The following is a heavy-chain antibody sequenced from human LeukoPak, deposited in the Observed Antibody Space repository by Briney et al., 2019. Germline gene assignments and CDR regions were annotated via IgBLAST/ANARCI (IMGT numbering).Heavy chain of an antibody. D-gene: IGHD4-17*01. CDR2: ITSSSSYI. CDR3: ASSGSDYGDYVSPTLDY. CDR1: GFTFSSYS. V-gene: IGHV3-21*01. Sequence: GGSLRLSCAASGFTFSSYSMNWVRQAPGKGLEWVSSITSSSSYIYYADSVKGRFTISRDNSKKSLYLQMNSLRAEDTALYYCASSGSDYGDYVSPTLDYWGQGTLVTVSS. J-gene: IGHJ4*02.